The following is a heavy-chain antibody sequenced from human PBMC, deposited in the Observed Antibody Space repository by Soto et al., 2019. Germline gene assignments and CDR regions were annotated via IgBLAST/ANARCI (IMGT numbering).Heavy chain of an antibody. CDR2: IDPSDSYT. CDR1: GYSFTSYW. J-gene: IGHJ6*02. Sequence: LGESLKISCKGSGYSFTSYWISWVRQMPGKGLEWMGRIDPSDSYTNYSPSFQGHVTISADKSISTAYLQWSSLKASDTAMYYCASLNGYYYGLDVWGQGTTVTVSS. V-gene: IGHV5-10-1*01. CDR3: ASLNGYYYGLDV.